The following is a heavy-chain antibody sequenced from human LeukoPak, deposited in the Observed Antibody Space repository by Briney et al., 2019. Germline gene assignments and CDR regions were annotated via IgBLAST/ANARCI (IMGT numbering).Heavy chain of an antibody. CDR3: TTDRQDIVVVVAATLDYYGMDV. V-gene: IGHV3-15*01. D-gene: IGHD2-15*01. CDR2: IKSKTDGGTT. CDR1: GFTFSNAW. Sequence: GGSLRLSCAASGFTFSNAWMSWVRQAPGKGLEWVGHIKSKTDGGTTDYAAPVKGRFTISRDDSKDTLYLQMNSLKTEDTAVYYCTTDRQDIVVVVAATLDYYGMDVWGQGTTVTVSS. J-gene: IGHJ6*02.